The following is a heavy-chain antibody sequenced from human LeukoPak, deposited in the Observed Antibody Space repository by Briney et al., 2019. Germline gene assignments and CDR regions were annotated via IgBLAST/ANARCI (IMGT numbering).Heavy chain of an antibody. J-gene: IGHJ4*02. V-gene: IGHV3-23*01. D-gene: IGHD1-1*01. Sequence: PGGSLRLSCAASGFTFSTYAMSWVRQAPGKGLEWVSAISGSADSTYYADSVKGRFTISRDNSKNTLYLQMNSLRAEDTAVYYCARGGLTTGTTDLFDYWGQGTLVTVSS. CDR1: GFTFSTYA. CDR2: ISGSADST. CDR3: ARGGLTTGTTDLFDY.